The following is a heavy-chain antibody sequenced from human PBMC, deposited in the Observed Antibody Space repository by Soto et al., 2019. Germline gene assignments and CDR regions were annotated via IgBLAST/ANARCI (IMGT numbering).Heavy chain of an antibody. D-gene: IGHD6-13*01. CDR3: AKDRVGYSSSWYPDY. CDR1: GFTFSSYG. J-gene: IGHJ4*02. CDR2: ISYDGSNK. V-gene: IGHV3-30*18. Sequence: QVQLVESGGGVVQPGRSLRLSCAASGFTFSSYGMHWVRQAPGKGLEWVAVISYDGSNKYYGDSVKGRFTISRDNSKNTLYLQMNSLRAEDTAVYYCAKDRVGYSSSWYPDYWGQGTLVTVSS.